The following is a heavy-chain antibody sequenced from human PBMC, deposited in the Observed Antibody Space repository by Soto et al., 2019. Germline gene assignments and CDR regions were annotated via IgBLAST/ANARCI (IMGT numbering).Heavy chain of an antibody. J-gene: IGHJ6*02. V-gene: IGHV1-69*18. D-gene: IGHD3-10*01. CDR1: GGTFSSFG. Sequence: QVQLVQSGAEVKKPGSSVKVSCKTSGGTFSSFGISWVRQAPGQGLEWMGTIIPIIATAKYAQKFQGRVTIIGEESTSTAYMDLSSLRSEDTAVYYCARELKEPGSYYYYGMDVWGQGSTVTVSS. CDR3: ARELKEPGSYYYYGMDV. CDR2: IIPIIATA.